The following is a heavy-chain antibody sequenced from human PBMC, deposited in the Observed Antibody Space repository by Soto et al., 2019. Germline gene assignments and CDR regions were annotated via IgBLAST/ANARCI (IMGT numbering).Heavy chain of an antibody. CDR1: GGSISSFY. CDR3: ARGRDRVPDS. Sequence: SETLSLTCTVSGGSISSFYWSWIRQPPGKGLEWIGYIYYSATTNYNPSLKSRVSIAVDTSKNQFSLKLNSVTAADTAVYYCARGRDRVPDSWGQGALVTVSS. D-gene: IGHD5-12*01. V-gene: IGHV4-59*08. CDR2: IYYSATT. J-gene: IGHJ4*02.